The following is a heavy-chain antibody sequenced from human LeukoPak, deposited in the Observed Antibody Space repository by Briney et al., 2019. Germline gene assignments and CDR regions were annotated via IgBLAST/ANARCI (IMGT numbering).Heavy chain of an antibody. CDR1: GFTFSNYA. J-gene: IGHJ4*02. Sequence: QSGGSLRLSCAASGFTFSNYAMHWVRQAPGKGLDWEAVISYNGSSKYYADSVKGRFTISRDNSKNTVYLQMNSLRAEDTAVYYCASGYCTNDVCYTGGFDYWGQGTLVTVSS. V-gene: IGHV3-30-3*01. CDR3: ASGYCTNDVCYTGGFDY. CDR2: ISYNGSSK. D-gene: IGHD2-8*01.